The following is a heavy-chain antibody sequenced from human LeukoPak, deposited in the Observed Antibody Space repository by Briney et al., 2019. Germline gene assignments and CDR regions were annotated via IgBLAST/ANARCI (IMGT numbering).Heavy chain of an antibody. CDR1: GYTFTSYD. CDR2: INPNSGGT. J-gene: IGHJ4*02. D-gene: IGHD1-26*01. V-gene: IGHV1-2*02. CDR3: ARGWELDY. Sequence: ASVKVSCKASGYTFTSYDINWVRQATGQGLEWMGWINPNSGGTNYAQKFQGRVTMTRDTSISTAYMELSRLRSDDTAVYYCARGWELDYWGQGTLVTVSS.